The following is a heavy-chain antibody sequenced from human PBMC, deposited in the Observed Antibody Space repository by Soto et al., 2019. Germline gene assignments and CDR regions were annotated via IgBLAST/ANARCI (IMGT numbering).Heavy chain of an antibody. V-gene: IGHV3-23*01. D-gene: IGHD2-21*02. CDR2: ITDNGATI. J-gene: IGHJ4*02. CDR3: ARAARNCATDCYSACFPA. Sequence: EVHLLESGGGLVQPGGSLRLSCAASGFTFNNYAMSWVRQAPGKGLEWVSGITDNGATIKYVDSVKGRFTISRDNSRDTRVLQTNGLRAEETVVDYFARAARNCATDCYSACFPAWGQGTLVPVSS. CDR1: GFTFNNYA.